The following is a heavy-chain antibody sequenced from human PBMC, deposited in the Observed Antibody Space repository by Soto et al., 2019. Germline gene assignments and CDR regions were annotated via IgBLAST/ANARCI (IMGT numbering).Heavy chain of an antibody. Sequence: AASVKVSCKASGGTFSSYAISWVRQAPGQGLEWMGGIIPIFGTANYAQKFQGRVTITADESTSTAYMELSSLRSEDTAVYYCARLFSQKTGTTDYWGQGTLVTVSS. J-gene: IGHJ4*02. CDR2: IIPIFGTA. CDR1: GGTFSSYA. CDR3: ARLFSQKTGTTDY. V-gene: IGHV1-69*13. D-gene: IGHD1-1*01.